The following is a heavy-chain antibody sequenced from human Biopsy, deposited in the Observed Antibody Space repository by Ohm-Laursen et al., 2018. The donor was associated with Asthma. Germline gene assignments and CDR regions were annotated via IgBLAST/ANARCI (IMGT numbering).Heavy chain of an antibody. J-gene: IGHJ4*02. CDR1: GFTFSTYG. CDR3: AKAREDIVVVVAVSDS. V-gene: IGHV3-30*18. D-gene: IGHD2-15*01. CDR2: ISYDGFNK. Sequence: SLRLSCSASGFTFSTYGMHWVRQAPGKGLEWVAVISYDGFNKDYGDSVKGRFTISRDNSKNTLYLQMNSLRAEDTAVYYCAKAREDIVVVVAVSDSWGQGTLVTVSS.